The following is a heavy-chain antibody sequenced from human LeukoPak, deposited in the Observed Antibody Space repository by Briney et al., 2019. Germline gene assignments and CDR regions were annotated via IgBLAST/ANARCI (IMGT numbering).Heavy chain of an antibody. CDR2: IIPIFGTA. CDR3: ARCITAYAFDI. Sequence: ASVKVSCKASGGTFSSYAISWVRQAPGQGLEWMGGIIPIFGTANYAQKFQGRVTITADESTSTAYMELSSLRSEDTAVYHCARCITAYAFDIWGQGTMVTVSS. V-gene: IGHV1-69*01. J-gene: IGHJ3*02. CDR1: GGTFSSYA. D-gene: IGHD3-10*01.